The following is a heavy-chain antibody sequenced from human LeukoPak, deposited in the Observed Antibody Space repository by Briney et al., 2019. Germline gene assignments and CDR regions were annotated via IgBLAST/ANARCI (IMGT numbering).Heavy chain of an antibody. CDR3: ARDPRGDITGTTFDR. Sequence: SQTLSLTCTLPGGSITSGRYYWTWIRQHPQRGLEWIGYVSYSGSTNYNSSLKSRLTISADTSKNQFYLRLTSVTAADTAVYYCARDPRGDITGTTFDRWGQGTLVTVSS. CDR1: GGSITSGRYY. D-gene: IGHD1-20*01. CDR2: VSYSGST. J-gene: IGHJ5*02. V-gene: IGHV4-31*03.